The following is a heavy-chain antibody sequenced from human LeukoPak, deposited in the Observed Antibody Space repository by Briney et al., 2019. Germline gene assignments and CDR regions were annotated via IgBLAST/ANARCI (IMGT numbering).Heavy chain of an antibody. J-gene: IGHJ4*02. D-gene: IGHD3-10*01. CDR2: ISESGGST. Sequence: ETLSLTCAVYGGSFSGYYWSWVRQAPGKGLEWVSGISESGGSTYYADSVKGRFTSSRDNSKNTLYLQMNNLRAEDTAAYYCAKGSFWGQGTLVTVSS. CDR3: AKGSF. CDR1: GGSFSGYY. V-gene: IGHV3-23*01.